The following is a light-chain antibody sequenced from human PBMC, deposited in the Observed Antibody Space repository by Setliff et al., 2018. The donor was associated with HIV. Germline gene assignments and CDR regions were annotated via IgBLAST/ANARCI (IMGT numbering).Light chain of an antibody. CDR2: DVS. CDR3: CSYAGTYIPYV. Sequence: QSVLTQPRSVSGSPGQSVTISCTGTSSDVGGYNYVSWYQQHPGKVPKLMIYDVSKRPSGVPDRFSGSKSGNTASLTISGLQAEDEADYYCCSYAGTYIPYVVGIGTKV. V-gene: IGLV2-11*01. CDR1: SSDVGGYNY. J-gene: IGLJ1*01.